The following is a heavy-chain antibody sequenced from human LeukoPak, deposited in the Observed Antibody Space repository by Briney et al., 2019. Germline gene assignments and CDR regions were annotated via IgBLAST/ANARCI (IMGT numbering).Heavy chain of an antibody. CDR1: GYTFSSYW. CDR3: AKAPYYNMDDAFDI. D-gene: IGHD1-26*01. V-gene: IGHV3-74*01. J-gene: IGHJ3*02. CDR2: INTDGSST. Sequence: GGSLRLSCAASGYTFSSYWMHWVRQAPGKGLVWVSRINTDGSSTNYADSVKGRFTISRDNAKNSLYLQMNSLRAEDTALYYCAKAPYYNMDDAFDIWGQGTMVTVSS.